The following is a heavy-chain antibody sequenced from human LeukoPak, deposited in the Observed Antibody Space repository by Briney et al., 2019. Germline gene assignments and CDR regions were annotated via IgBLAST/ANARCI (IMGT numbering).Heavy chain of an antibody. Sequence: SETLSLTCTVSGGSISSYYWSWIRHPQGKGLEYIGYIYYSGSTNYNPSLKSRVTISVDTSKNQFSLKLSSVTAADTAVYYCARVCYDSSCDYWGQGTLVTVSS. J-gene: IGHJ4*02. D-gene: IGHD3-22*01. CDR2: IYYSGST. CDR3: ARVCYDSSCDY. V-gene: IGHV4-59*01. CDR1: GGSISSYY.